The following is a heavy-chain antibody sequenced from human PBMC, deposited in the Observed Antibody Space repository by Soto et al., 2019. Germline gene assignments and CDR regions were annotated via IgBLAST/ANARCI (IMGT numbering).Heavy chain of an antibody. CDR1: GCTFRSYA. J-gene: IGHJ6*02. CDR2: RSYDGSNK. D-gene: IGHD5-18*01. V-gene: IGHV3-30-3*01. Sequence: GGSLRLSCAASGCTFRSYAMHWGRQAPGKGLEGGAVRSYDGSNKDYADSVKGRFTISRDNSKNTLDLQMNSLRAQDTAVYYCPKEDGYSSSAYYYYYGMDVWGQGTTVTVSS. CDR3: PKEDGYSSSAYYYYYGMDV.